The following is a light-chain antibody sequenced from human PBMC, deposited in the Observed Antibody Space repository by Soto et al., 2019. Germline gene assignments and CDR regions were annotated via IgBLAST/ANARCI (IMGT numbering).Light chain of an antibody. CDR1: QSLSSSY. CDR2: GAS. CDR3: QQSGSSPLT. V-gene: IGKV3-20*01. J-gene: IGKJ4*01. Sequence: EIVLTQSPGTLSLSPGERATLSCRASQSLSSSYLAWYQQKSGQAPRLLIYGASNRATGIPDRFSGSGSATDFTLTISRLEPEDFAVYFCQQSGSSPLTFGGGTKVDIK.